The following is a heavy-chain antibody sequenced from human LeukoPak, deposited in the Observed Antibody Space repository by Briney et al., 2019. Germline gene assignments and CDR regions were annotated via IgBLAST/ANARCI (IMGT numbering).Heavy chain of an antibody. J-gene: IGHJ3*02. CDR1: GFTFSSYS. V-gene: IGHV3-21*01. Sequence: GGSLRLSCAASGFTFSSYSMNWVRQAPGKGLEWVSSISSSSSYIYYADSVKGRFTISRDNAKNSLYLQMNSLRAEDTAVYYCAREFTANYYDSSGYYPPGAFDIWGQGTMVTVSS. CDR3: AREFTANYYDSSGYYPPGAFDI. CDR2: ISSSSSYI. D-gene: IGHD3-22*01.